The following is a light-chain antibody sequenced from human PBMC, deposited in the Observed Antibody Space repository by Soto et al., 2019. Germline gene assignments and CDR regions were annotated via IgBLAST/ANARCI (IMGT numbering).Light chain of an antibody. CDR2: GAS. CDR1: QSASSRY. V-gene: IGKV3-20*01. J-gene: IGKJ1*01. Sequence: EIVLTQSPGTLSLSPGERATLSCRAGQSASSRYLAWYQQKPGQAPRLLIYGASSRATGIPDRFSGSGSGTDFTLTISRLEPEDFAGYYCKQYGSSPWRCGQGTKVEIK. CDR3: KQYGSSPWR.